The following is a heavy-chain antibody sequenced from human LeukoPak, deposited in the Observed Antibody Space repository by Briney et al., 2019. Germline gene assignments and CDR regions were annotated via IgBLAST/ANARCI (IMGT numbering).Heavy chain of an antibody. CDR1: GFTFSNYA. J-gene: IGHJ3*02. D-gene: IGHD1-26*01. CDR2: ISASGENT. Sequence: GGSLRLSCAASGFTFSNYAMTWVRQAPGKGLERVSHISASGENTYYADSVKGRFTISRDNSKNTLYLQMNSLKTEDTAVYYCTTDRWEEGAFDIWGQGTMVTVSS. CDR3: TTDRWEEGAFDI. V-gene: IGHV3-23*01.